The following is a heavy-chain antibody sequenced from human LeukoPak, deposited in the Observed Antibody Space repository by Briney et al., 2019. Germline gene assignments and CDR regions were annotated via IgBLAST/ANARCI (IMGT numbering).Heavy chain of an antibody. V-gene: IGHV1-2*02. CDR1: GYTFNGYY. D-gene: IGHD1-26*01. CDR2: INPNSGGT. CDR3: ARVQTIVAARLHYFDY. Sequence: ASVKVSCKASGYTFNGYYIHWVRQAPGQGLEWMGWINPNSGGTNYAQKFQGRVTMTRDTSISTAYMDLSRLRTDDTALYFCARVQTIVAARLHYFDYWGQGTLVTVSS. J-gene: IGHJ4*02.